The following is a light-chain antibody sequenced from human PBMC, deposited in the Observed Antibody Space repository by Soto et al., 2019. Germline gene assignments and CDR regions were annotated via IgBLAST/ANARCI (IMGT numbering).Light chain of an antibody. J-gene: IGLJ1*01. V-gene: IGLV2-14*01. CDR3: RSFTSSSTFV. Sequence: QSVLAQPASVSGSPGQSITISCTGTSSDVGRYNYVSWFQQHPGKAPKLMIYDVSNWPSGVSDRFSGSKSGNTASLTISGLQAEDEADYYCRSFTSSSTFVFGTGTKLTVL. CDR2: DVS. CDR1: SSDVGRYNY.